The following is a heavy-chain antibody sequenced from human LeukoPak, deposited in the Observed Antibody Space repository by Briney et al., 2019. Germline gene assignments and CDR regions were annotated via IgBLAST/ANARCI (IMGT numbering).Heavy chain of an antibody. Sequence: GGSLRLSCAASGFTVSNSWMFWVRQAPGKGLMYVSEINNDGNRIRYVDSVKGRFTISRDGAKNTLFLQMNSLRDDDTAMYYCARGGLPVGFDYWGQGSLVTVSS. D-gene: IGHD4-11*01. CDR3: ARGGLPVGFDY. CDR1: GFTVSNSW. V-gene: IGHV3-74*01. J-gene: IGHJ4*02. CDR2: INNDGNRI.